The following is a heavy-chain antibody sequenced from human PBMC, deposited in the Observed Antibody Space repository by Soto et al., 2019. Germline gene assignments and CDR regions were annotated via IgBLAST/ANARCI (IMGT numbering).Heavy chain of an antibody. CDR3: ARDFSSLGNFEY. CDR2: FSGSGGRT. J-gene: IGHJ4*02. D-gene: IGHD6-6*01. Sequence: EVQLLESGGGLVQPGGSLRLSCAASGFTFSNYDMSWVRQIPGKGLEWVSSFSGSGGRTYYADSVKGRFTISRDNSKNTLYLQMNSLRAEYTAVYYCARDFSSLGNFEYWGQGTLVTVSS. V-gene: IGHV3-23*01. CDR1: GFTFSNYD.